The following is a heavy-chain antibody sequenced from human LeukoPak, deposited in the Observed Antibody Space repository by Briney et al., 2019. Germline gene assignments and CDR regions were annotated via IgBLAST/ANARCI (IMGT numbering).Heavy chain of an antibody. CDR2: IIPIFGTA. CDR3: ARVGSTMVRLPDY. Sequence: GASVKVSCKASGGTFSSYAISWVRQAPGQGLEWMGGIIPIFGTANYAQKFQGRVTITADESTSTAYMELSSLRSEDTAVYYCARVGSTMVRLPDYWGQGTLVTVSS. CDR1: GGTFSSYA. D-gene: IGHD3-10*01. V-gene: IGHV1-69*13. J-gene: IGHJ4*02.